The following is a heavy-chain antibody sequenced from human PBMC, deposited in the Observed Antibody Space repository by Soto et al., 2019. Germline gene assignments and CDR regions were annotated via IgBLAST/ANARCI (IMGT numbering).Heavy chain of an antibody. D-gene: IGHD6-19*01. J-gene: IGHJ4*02. CDR3: ARESALTGTDLDY. Sequence: EVQLVESGGGLVQPGGSLRLSCAASGFTFSSHWMHWVRQAPGRGLVWVSLIKTDGSTTSCADSVKGRFTGSRDNGKNKLYLQMNSLRPEDTAVYYCARESALTGTDLDYWGKGTLVAVSS. V-gene: IGHV3-74*01. CDR2: IKTDGSTT. CDR1: GFTFSSHW.